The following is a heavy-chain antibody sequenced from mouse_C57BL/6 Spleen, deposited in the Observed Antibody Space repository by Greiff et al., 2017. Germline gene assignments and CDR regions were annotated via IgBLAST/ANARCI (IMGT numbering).Heavy chain of an antibody. CDR1: GFTFSSYG. CDR3: ARQGDYRAMDY. CDR2: ISSGGSYT. J-gene: IGHJ4*01. Sequence: DVKLVESGGDLVKPGGSLKLSCAASGFTFSSYGMSWVRQTPDKRLEWVATISSGGSYTYYPDSVKGRFTISRDNAKNPLYLQMSRLKSADTAMYYCARQGDYRAMDYWGQGTSVTVAS. D-gene: IGHD2-12*01. V-gene: IGHV5-6*02.